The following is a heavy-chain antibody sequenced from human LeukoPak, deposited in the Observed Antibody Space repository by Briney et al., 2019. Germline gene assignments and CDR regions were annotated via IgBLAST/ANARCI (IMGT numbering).Heavy chain of an antibody. Sequence: ASVKVCCKASGYSFSTYGISWVRQAPGQGLEWMGWISAYNGTTNYAQRLQGRVTMPTDTSTSTAYLELRSLTSDDTAVYYCARDIYYGSGTYYTFWGQGTLVTVSS. CDR3: ARDIYYGSGTYYTF. J-gene: IGHJ4*02. CDR2: ISAYNGTT. D-gene: IGHD3-10*01. V-gene: IGHV1-18*01. CDR1: GYSFSTYG.